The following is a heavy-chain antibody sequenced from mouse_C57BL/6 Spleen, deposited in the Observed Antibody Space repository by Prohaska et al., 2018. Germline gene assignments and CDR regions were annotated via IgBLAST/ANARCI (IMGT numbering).Heavy chain of an antibody. CDR3: ARKDYYLGY. Sequence: SVKMSCKASGYTFTDYNMHWVKQSHGKSLEWIGYINPNNGGTSYNQKFKGKATLTVNKSSSTAYMELRSVISEDSAVYYCARKDYYLGYWGQGTTLTVSS. CDR1: GYTFTDYN. V-gene: IGHV1-22*01. CDR2: INPNNGGT. J-gene: IGHJ2*01.